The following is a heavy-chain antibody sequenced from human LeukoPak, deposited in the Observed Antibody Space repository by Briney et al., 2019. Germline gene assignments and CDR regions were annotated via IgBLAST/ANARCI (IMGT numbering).Heavy chain of an antibody. J-gene: IGHJ4*02. CDR1: GGSISSRSYY. V-gene: IGHV3-23*01. Sequence: ETLSLTCTVSGGSISSRSYYWGWIRQPPGKGLEWVSAISGSGGSTYYADSVKGRFTISRDNSKNTLYLQMNSLRAEDTAVYYCAARRAVAGPFDYWGRGTLVTVSS. D-gene: IGHD6-19*01. CDR2: ISGSGGST. CDR3: AARRAVAGPFDY.